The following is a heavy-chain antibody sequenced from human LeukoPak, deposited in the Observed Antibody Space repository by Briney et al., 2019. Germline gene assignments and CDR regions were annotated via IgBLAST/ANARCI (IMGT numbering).Heavy chain of an antibody. CDR3: ARDRLFQLAPFDY. Sequence: AGGSLRLSCAASGFTFSSYAMHWVRQAPGKGLEWVAVISYDGSNKYYADSVKRRFTISRDNSKNTLYLQMNSLRAEDTAVYYCARDRLFQLAPFDYWGQGTLVTVSS. J-gene: IGHJ4*02. V-gene: IGHV3-30*01. D-gene: IGHD2-2*01. CDR2: ISYDGSNK. CDR1: GFTFSSYA.